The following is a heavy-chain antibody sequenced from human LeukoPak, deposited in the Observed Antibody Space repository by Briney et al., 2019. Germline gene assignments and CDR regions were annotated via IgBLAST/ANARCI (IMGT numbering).Heavy chain of an antibody. CDR1: GASFSGYY. J-gene: IGHJ4*02. V-gene: IGHV4-34*01. Sequence: PSETLSLTCAVYGASFSGYYWSWIRQPPGKGLEWIGEINHSGSTNYNPSLKSRVTISVDTSKNQFSLKLSSVTAADTAVYYCASGSSGWYVYWGQGTLVTVSS. D-gene: IGHD6-19*01. CDR3: ASGSSGWYVY. CDR2: INHSGST.